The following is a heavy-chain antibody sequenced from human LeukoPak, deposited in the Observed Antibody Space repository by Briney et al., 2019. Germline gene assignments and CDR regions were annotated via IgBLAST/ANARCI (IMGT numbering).Heavy chain of an antibody. V-gene: IGHV3-7*04. CDR1: GFTFSNYW. J-gene: IGHJ4*02. CDR2: IHPEGNEK. CDR3: ARGDDFSGDY. Sequence: GGSLRLSCAASGFTFSNYWMSWVRQAPGRGLEWVANIHPEGNEKYHVDSVKGRFTISRDNTKNSLFPQMHGLRVEDTAVYYCARGDDFSGDYWGQGTLVTVSS. D-gene: IGHD2-21*02.